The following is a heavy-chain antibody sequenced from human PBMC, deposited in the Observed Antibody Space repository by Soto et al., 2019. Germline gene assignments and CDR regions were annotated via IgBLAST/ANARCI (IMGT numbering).Heavy chain of an antibody. CDR3: ARGVGYCSGTSCYYDC. CDR2: ISSGSSTI. CDR1: GFTFSSYS. Sequence: HPGGSLRLSCAASGFTFSSYSMNWVRQAPGKGLEWVSYISSGSSTIYYADSVKGRFTISRDTAKNSLYLQMNSLRAEDTAVYYCARGVGYCSGTSCYYDCWGQGTLVTVSS. V-gene: IGHV3-48*01. J-gene: IGHJ4*02. D-gene: IGHD2-2*01.